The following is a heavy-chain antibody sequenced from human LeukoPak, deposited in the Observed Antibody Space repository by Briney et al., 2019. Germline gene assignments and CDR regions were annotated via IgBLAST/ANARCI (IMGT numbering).Heavy chain of an antibody. D-gene: IGHD5-18*01. CDR1: GYTFTAHY. CDR3: ARDDSFQFDY. Sequence: GASVNVSCKASGYTFTAHYMHWVRHATGQGLEVIGWINPTRGSKNYAPTFQGRVTVTRDTSISTAYMDLSRLTFDDTAVYDGARDDSFQFDYWGQGTLVTVSS. J-gene: IGHJ4*02. V-gene: IGHV1-2*02. CDR2: INPTRGSK.